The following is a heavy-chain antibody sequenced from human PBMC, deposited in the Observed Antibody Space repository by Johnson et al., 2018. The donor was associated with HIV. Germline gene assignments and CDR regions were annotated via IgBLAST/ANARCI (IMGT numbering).Heavy chain of an antibody. V-gene: IGHV3-15*01. CDR3: TTDCSSTSCYGDGAFDI. J-gene: IGHJ3*02. D-gene: IGHD2-2*01. CDR1: GFTFRNAW. CDR2: IKSKTDGGTT. Sequence: VQLVESGGGLVKAGGSLRLSCGGSGFTFRNAWMSWVRQAPGKGLEWVGRIKSKTDGGTTDYAAPVKGRFTFSRDDSKNTVDLQMNSLKTEDTAVYYRTTDCSSTSCYGDGAFDIWGQGTMVTVSS.